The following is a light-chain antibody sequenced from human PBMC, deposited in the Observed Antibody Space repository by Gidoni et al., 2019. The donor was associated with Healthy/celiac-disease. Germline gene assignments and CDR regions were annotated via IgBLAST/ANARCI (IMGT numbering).Light chain of an antibody. V-gene: IGKV3-20*01. CDR3: QQYGSSP. J-gene: IGKJ4*01. Sequence: EIVLTQSPGTLSLSPGERATLSCRASQSVSSSYLAWYQQKPGQAPRLLIYGASSRATGIPDSFSGSGCGTDFTLTISRLEPEDFAVYYCQQYGSSPFGGGTKVEIK. CDR1: QSVSSSY. CDR2: GAS.